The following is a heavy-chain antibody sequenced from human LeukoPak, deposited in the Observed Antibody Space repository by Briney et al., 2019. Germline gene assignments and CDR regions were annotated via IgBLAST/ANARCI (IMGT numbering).Heavy chain of an antibody. Sequence: SETLSLTCTVSGGSVSSGSYYWSWIRQPPGKGLEWIGYIYYSGSTNYNSSLKSRVTISVDTSKNQFSLKLSSVTAADTAVYYCARAIQSSGWSYYFDYWGQGTLVTVSS. CDR3: ARAIQSSGWSYYFDY. V-gene: IGHV4-61*01. CDR1: GGSVSSGSYY. D-gene: IGHD6-19*01. J-gene: IGHJ4*02. CDR2: IYYSGST.